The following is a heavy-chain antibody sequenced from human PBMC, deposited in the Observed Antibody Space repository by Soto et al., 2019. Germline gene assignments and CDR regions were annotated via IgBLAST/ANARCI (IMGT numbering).Heavy chain of an antibody. Sequence: QVQLVQSGAEVKKPGSSVKVSCKASGGTFSSYAISWVRQAPGQGLEWMGGIIPIFGTANYAQKFQGRVTITADESTSTAYMELSSLRAEDTAVYYCAREYYDFGGGYYYYYGMDVWGQGTTVTGSS. CDR1: GGTFSSYA. J-gene: IGHJ6*02. CDR3: AREYYDFGGGYYYYYGMDV. V-gene: IGHV1-69*01. D-gene: IGHD3-3*01. CDR2: IIPIFGTA.